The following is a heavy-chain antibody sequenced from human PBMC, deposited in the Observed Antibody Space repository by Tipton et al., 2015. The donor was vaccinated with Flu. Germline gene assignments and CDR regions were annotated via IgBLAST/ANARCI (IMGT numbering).Heavy chain of an antibody. J-gene: IGHJ6*02. Sequence: QVQLVQSGAELRKPGASVKVSCQASGYIFTGYYIHWVRQAPGQGLEWMGRINPNSGGTNYAQRFQGRVTMTRDRTINTVHMEFSSLRSDDTAVYFCARDRADSTSWLNDYGMDVWGQGTTVIVSS. CDR1: GYIFTGYY. CDR2: INPNSGGT. CDR3: ARDRADSTSWLNDYGMDV. D-gene: IGHD6-13*01. V-gene: IGHV1-2*06.